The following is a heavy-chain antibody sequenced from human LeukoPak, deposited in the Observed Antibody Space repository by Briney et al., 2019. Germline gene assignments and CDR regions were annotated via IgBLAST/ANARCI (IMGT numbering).Heavy chain of an antibody. Sequence: PGGSLRLSCAASGFTFNNYGIHWVRQAPGKGLEWVAVISHDESNKYYADSVKGRFTISRDNSKNTLYLQMNSLKSEDTAVYYCAEDSRTGYKSSWFSPDIWGQGTMVTVSS. V-gene: IGHV3-30*18. CDR1: GFTFNNYG. J-gene: IGHJ3*02. CDR2: ISHDESNK. CDR3: AEDSRTGYKSSWFSPDI. D-gene: IGHD6-13*01.